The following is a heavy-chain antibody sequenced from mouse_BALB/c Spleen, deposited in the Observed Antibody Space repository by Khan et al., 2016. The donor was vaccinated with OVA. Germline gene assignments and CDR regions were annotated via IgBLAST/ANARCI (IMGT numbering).Heavy chain of an antibody. CDR2: ISTYSGNT. J-gene: IGHJ2*01. V-gene: IGHV1S137*01. D-gene: IGHD2-3*01. Sequence: QVQLQQSGPELVRPGVSVKISCKGSGYTFTDYAMHWVKQSHAKSLEWIGLISTYSGNTNYKQKFKGKSIMTVDKSSSTAYMELARLTSEDSAIYYCTRPAYDGYYDYWGQGTTLTVSS. CDR3: TRPAYDGYYDY. CDR1: GYTFTDYA.